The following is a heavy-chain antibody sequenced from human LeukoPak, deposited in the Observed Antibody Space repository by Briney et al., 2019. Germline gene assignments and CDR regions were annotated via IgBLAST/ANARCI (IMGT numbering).Heavy chain of an antibody. V-gene: IGHV3-7*01. CDR2: IQQDGSDK. J-gene: IGHJ4*02. CDR1: GFTFSSYG. D-gene: IGHD3-22*01. Sequence: GGSVRLSCAASGFTFSSYGMSWVRQAPGKGLEWVANIQQDGSDKYYVDSVKGRFTISRDNAKNSLYLQMNSLRAEDTAVYYCARDLYRIVVVPHYFDYWGQGTLVTVSS. CDR3: ARDLYRIVVVPHYFDY.